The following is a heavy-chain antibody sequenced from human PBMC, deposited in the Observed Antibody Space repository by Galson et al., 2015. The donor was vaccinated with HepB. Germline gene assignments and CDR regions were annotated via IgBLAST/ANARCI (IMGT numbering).Heavy chain of an antibody. CDR2: ISYDGSNK. D-gene: IGHD2-15*01. J-gene: IGHJ6*02. V-gene: IGHV3-30*04. CDR3: ARDSGSSSWYYYYGMDV. CDR1: GFTFSNYA. Sequence: SLRLSCAASGFTFSNYAVHWVRQAPGKGLEWVAVISYDGSNKYYADSLKGRFTISRDNPKNTLYLQMNSLTAEDTALYYCARDSGSSSWYYYYGMDVWGQGTTVTVSS.